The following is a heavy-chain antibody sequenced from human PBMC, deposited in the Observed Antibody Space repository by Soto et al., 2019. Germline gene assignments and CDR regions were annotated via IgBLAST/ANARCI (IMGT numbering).Heavy chain of an antibody. J-gene: IGHJ6*01. V-gene: IGHV3-48*03. CDR2: LSTSGSTM. Sequence: GGSLRISCTACGFTFSNSEMTWVRQAPGKGLEWVSYLSTSGSTMYYADSVKGRFTISRDNAKNSLLLQMNSLRAEDTAVYYCARENSPAGLDVWGQGTTVTVSS. CDR1: GFTFSNSE. D-gene: IGHD6-13*01. CDR3: ARENSPAGLDV.